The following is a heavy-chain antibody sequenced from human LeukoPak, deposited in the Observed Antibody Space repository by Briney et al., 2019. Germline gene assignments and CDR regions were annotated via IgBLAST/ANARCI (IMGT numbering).Heavy chain of an antibody. J-gene: IGHJ4*02. V-gene: IGHV4-59*12. CDR2: IYYTGHA. D-gene: IGHD5-18*01. Sequence: SETLSLTCTVSGASISSFYWSWIRQPPGKGLEWIGYIYYTGHASYNPSLKSRVTISVDTSKNQFSLKLNSVTAADTAVYYCATGGYSYGYGSYWGQGTLVTVSS. CDR1: GASISSFY. CDR3: ATGGYSYGYGSY.